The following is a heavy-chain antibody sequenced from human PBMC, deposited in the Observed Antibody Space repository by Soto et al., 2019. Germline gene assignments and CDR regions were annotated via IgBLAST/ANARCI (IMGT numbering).Heavy chain of an antibody. D-gene: IGHD1-26*01. J-gene: IGHJ6*02. CDR1: GFTFRSYS. Sequence: GGSLRLSCAASGFTFRSYSMNWVRQAPGKGLEWVSYISSSSSTIYYADSVKGRFTISRDNVKNSLYLQMNSLRAEDTAVSYCARRGVVGATSIYYYYYGMDVWGQGTTVTVSS. CDR3: ARRGVVGATSIYYYYYGMDV. CDR2: ISSSSSTI. V-gene: IGHV3-48*01.